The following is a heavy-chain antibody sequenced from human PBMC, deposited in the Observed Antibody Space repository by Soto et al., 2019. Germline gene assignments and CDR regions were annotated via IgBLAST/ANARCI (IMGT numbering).Heavy chain of an antibody. V-gene: IGHV3-48*02. D-gene: IGHD2-21*02. CDR3: ARLPKGSLVTA. CDR2: ISSSSDNI. Sequence: PGGSLRLSCVASGFRFSDHSMTWVRQSPGKGLQWIAYISSSSDNIYYAESVRGRFTVSRDNAKNALFLQMNSLRDDDTATYYCARLPKGSLVTAWGHGTRVTVSS. CDR1: GFRFSDHS. J-gene: IGHJ4*01.